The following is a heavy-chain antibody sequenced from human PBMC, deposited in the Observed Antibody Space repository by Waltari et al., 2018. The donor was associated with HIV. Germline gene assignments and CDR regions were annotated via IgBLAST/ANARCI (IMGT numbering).Heavy chain of an antibody. Sequence: QVQLVQSGAEVKKPGASVKVSCKVSGYTLTELSMHWVRQAPGKGLEWMGGVDPENVETIYQPKFQGRGTMTEDTSTATAYMELSSLRSEDTAVYYCATDLKSGIAAPLGYWGQGTLVTVSS. J-gene: IGHJ4*02. CDR3: ATDLKSGIAAPLGY. CDR2: VDPENVET. V-gene: IGHV1-24*01. D-gene: IGHD6-13*01. CDR1: GYTLTELS.